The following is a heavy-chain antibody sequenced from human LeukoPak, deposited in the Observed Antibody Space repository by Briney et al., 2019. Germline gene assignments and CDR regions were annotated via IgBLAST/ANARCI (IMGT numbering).Heavy chain of an antibody. CDR3: ARDVWTGVAVSDY. CDR2: IKEDGSIQ. D-gene: IGHD6-19*01. Sequence: PGGSLRLSCVASGFTFSSYWMTWVRQAPGKGLEWLANIKEDGSIQYYLDSVRGRFTISRDNAKTSVYLQLNSLRADDTAVYYCARDVWTGVAVSDYWGQGTLVTVPS. CDR1: GFTFSSYW. J-gene: IGHJ4*02. V-gene: IGHV3-7*01.